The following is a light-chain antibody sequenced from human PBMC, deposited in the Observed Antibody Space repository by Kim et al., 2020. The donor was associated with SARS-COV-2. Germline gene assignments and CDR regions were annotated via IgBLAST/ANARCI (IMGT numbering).Light chain of an antibody. CDR2: DVT. Sequence: GQSITISCTGTNSDIGGYNYVSWYQQPPGKAPKLMIYDVTKPPSGVSNRFSGSKSGNTASLTISGLQADDEADYYCSSYTSSKTWVFGGGTQLTVL. J-gene: IGLJ3*02. CDR3: SSYTSSKTWV. CDR1: NSDIGGYNY. V-gene: IGLV2-14*03.